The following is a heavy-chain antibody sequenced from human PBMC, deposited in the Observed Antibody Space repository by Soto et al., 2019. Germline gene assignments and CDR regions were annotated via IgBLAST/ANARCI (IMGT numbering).Heavy chain of an antibody. V-gene: IGHV4-59*01. D-gene: IGHD3-9*01. CDR2: INYSGST. J-gene: IGHJ6*02. Sequence: SETLSLTCTVSGGSISSYYWSWIRQPPGKGLEWIGYINYSGSTNYNPSLKSRVTISVDTSKNQFSLKLSSVTAADTAVYYCARSTYYDILTGSYYYYAMDVWGQGTTVTVSS. CDR1: GGSISSYY. CDR3: ARSTYYDILTGSYYYYAMDV.